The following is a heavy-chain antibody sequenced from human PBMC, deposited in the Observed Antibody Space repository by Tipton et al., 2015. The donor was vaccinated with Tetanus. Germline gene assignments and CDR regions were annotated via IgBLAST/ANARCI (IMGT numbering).Heavy chain of an antibody. CDR1: DSIASHSY. CDR3: ARRSLLNYGLDV. V-gene: IGHV3-53*01. D-gene: IGHD3-10*01. J-gene: IGHJ6*02. CDR2: LYSDGRT. Sequence: SLRLSCAVADSIASHSYVTWVRQAPGKGLEWVSVLYSDGRTDYADSVRGRFTIIRDNSKNTLSLQMNSLRAEDTAVYFCARRSLLNYGLDVWGQGTTVTVSS.